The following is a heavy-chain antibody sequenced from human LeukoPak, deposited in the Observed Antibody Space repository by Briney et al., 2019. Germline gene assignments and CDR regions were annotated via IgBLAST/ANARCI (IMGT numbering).Heavy chain of an antibody. CDR2: ISGSGGST. D-gene: IGHD3-22*01. CDR1: GFTFSSYA. V-gene: IGHV3-23*01. CDR3: AKDQAHYYDSSGYLDY. J-gene: IGHJ4*02. Sequence: PGGSLRLSCAASGFTFSSYAMSWVRQAPGKGLEWVSAISGSGGSTYYADSVKGRFTISRDNSRNTLYLQMNSLRAEDTAVYYCAKDQAHYYDSSGYLDYWGQGTLVTVSS.